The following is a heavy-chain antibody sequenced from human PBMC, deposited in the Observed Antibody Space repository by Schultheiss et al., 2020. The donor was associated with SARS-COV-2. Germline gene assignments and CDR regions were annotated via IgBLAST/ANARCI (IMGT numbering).Heavy chain of an antibody. CDR2: VYSGGST. CDR3: AKDVGFMTTVKFDY. CDR1: GFTVSSNY. J-gene: IGHJ4*02. D-gene: IGHD4-17*01. Sequence: GGSLRLSCAASGFTVSSNYMSWVRQAPGKGLEWVSVVYSGGSTYYADSVKGRFTISRDNSKNTLYLQMNSLRAEDTAVYYCAKDVGFMTTVKFDYWGQGTLVTVSS. V-gene: IGHV3-53*01.